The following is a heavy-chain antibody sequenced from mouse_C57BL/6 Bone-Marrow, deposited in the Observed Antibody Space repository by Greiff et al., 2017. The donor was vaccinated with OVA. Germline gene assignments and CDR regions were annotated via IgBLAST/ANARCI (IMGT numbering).Heavy chain of an antibody. J-gene: IGHJ2*01. V-gene: IGHV5-6*01. CDR1: GFTFSSYG. CDR2: ISSGGSYT. CDR3: ARQIADY. Sequence: EVMLVESGGDLVKPGGSLKLSCAASGFTFSSYGMSWVRQTPDKRLEWVATISSGGSYTYYPDSVKGRFTISRDNAKNTLYLQMSRLKSEDTAMYYCARQIADYWGQGTTLTVSS.